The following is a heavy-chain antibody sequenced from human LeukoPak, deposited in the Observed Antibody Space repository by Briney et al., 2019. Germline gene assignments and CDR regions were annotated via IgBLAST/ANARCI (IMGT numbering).Heavy chain of an antibody. J-gene: IGHJ4*02. CDR3: ARWGTEDGDYPIY. V-gene: IGHV4-59*01. Sequence: SGTLSLTCTVSRDSISSYFWSWIRQPPGKGLEWIAYIYHSGSTSYNPSLKSRVTLSVDTSKNQFSLNLTSVTTADTAVYYCARWGTEDGDYPIYWGQGTLVTVSS. D-gene: IGHD4-17*01. CDR1: RDSISSYF. CDR2: IYHSGST.